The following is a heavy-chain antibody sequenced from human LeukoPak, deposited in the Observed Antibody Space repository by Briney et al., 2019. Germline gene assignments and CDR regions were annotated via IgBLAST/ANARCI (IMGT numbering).Heavy chain of an antibody. D-gene: IGHD6-13*01. CDR2: ISGSGDTT. Sequence: GGSLRLSCAGSGFTLSSYAMSWVRQAPGKRLEWVSAISGSGDTTYYADSVKGRFTISRDSSRNTLYLHMNSLRAEDTAVYYCAKDRVIATGIGEFDYWGQGTLVTVSS. CDR3: AKDRVIATGIGEFDY. V-gene: IGHV3-23*01. CDR1: GFTLSSYA. J-gene: IGHJ4*02.